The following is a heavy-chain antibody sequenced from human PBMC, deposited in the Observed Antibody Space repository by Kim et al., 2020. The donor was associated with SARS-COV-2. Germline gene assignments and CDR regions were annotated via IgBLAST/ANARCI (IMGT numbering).Heavy chain of an antibody. D-gene: IGHD3-22*01. CDR1: GGSVSSGSYY. V-gene: IGHV4-61*01. Sequence: SETLSLTCTVSGGSVSSGSYYWSWIRQPPGKGLEWIGYIYYSGSTNYNPSLKSRVTISVDTSKNQFSLKLSSVTAVDTAVYYCARDASAYYDSSGFLNWFDPWGQGTLVTVSS. CDR2: IYYSGST. CDR3: ARDASAYYDSSGFLNWFDP. J-gene: IGHJ5*02.